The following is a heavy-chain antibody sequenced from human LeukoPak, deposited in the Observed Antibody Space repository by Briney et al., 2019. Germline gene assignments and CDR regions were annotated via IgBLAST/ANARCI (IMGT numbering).Heavy chain of an antibody. CDR3: ARGPEMATIHF. D-gene: IGHD5-24*01. J-gene: IGHJ4*02. CDR2: INHSGST. Sequence: SETLSLTCAVYGGSFSGYYWSWIRQPPGKGPEWIGEINHSGSTNYNPSLKSRVTISVDTSKNQFSLKLSSVTAADTAVYYCARGPEMATIHFWGQGTLVTVSS. V-gene: IGHV4-34*01. CDR1: GGSFSGYY.